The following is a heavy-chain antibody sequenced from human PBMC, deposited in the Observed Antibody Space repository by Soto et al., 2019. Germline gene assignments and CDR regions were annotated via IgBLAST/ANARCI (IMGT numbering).Heavy chain of an antibody. J-gene: IGHJ4*02. V-gene: IGHV3-53*02. CDR3: ARCSGWYGQCYFAC. CDR1: GFIVSSSY. Sequence: DVQLVETGGGLIQPGGSLRLSCAASGFIVSSSYMSWVRQAPGKGLEWVSVIYSDGRTYYADSVKGRFPISRDNSKNTLYLQRNSMSAEDTAVYYCARCSGWYGQCYFACWGQGTLVTVSS. D-gene: IGHD6-13*01. CDR2: IYSDGRT.